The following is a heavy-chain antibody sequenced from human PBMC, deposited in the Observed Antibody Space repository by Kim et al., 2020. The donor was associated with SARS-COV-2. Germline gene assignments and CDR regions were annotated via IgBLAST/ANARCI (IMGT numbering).Heavy chain of an antibody. J-gene: IGHJ4*01. V-gene: IGHV1-46*01. Sequence: ASVKVSCKASGYTFSNYYMHWVRQAPGQGLEWMGIINLGGGATNYAQKFQGRVIMTRDTSTSTVYMELSSLRSEDTAVYYSAREANSCDYWGQGTLVTVS. D-gene: IGHD2-15*01. CDR1: GYTFSNYY. CDR3: AREANSCDY. CDR2: INLGGGAT.